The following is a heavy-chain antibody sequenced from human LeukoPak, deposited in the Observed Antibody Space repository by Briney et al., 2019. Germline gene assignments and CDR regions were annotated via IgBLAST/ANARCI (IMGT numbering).Heavy chain of an antibody. J-gene: IGHJ4*02. CDR1: GFTFSSYS. D-gene: IGHD4-23*01. CDR3: ARGVNLAPHYFDY. Sequence: PGGSLRLSCAASGFTFSSYSMHWVRQAPGKGLEWVSSITSSSSYIYYADSVKGRFTISRDNAKNSLFLQMNSLRAEDTAVYYCARGVNLAPHYFDYWGQGTLVTVSS. CDR2: ITSSSSYI. V-gene: IGHV3-21*01.